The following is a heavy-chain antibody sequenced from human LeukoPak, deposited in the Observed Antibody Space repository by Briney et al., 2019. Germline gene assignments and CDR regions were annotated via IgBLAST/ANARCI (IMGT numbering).Heavy chain of an antibody. D-gene: IGHD2-21*01. J-gene: IGHJ4*02. CDR1: GCTFSSYA. Sequence: SVKVSCKASGCTFSSYAISWVRQAPGQGLEWMGGIIPIFGTANYAQKFQGRVTITTDESTSTAYMELSSLRSEDTAVYYCATTPIVVVIAPSYYFDYWGQGTLVTVSS. V-gene: IGHV1-69*05. CDR3: ATTPIVVVIAPSYYFDY. CDR2: IIPIFGTA.